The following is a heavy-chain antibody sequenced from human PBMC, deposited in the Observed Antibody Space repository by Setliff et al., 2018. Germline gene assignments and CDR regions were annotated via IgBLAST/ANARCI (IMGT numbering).Heavy chain of an antibody. D-gene: IGHD2-2*01. CDR3: ARGYCNSAGCFFARWFDP. J-gene: IGHJ5*02. CDR1: GGSISSYY. Sequence: KPSETLSLTCTVSGGSISSYYWSWIRQPPGKGLEWIGYVYTSGSTNYNPSLKSRVTISVDTSKNQFSLRLSSVTAADTAVYYCARGYCNSAGCFFARWFDPWGQGTLVTVSS. CDR2: VYTSGST. V-gene: IGHV4-4*08.